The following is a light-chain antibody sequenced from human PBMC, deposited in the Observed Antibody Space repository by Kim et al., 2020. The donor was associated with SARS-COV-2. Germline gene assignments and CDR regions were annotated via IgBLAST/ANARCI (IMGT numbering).Light chain of an antibody. CDR3: QAWDSSYV. CDR1: KLGDKY. Sequence: SYELTQPPSVSVSPGQTARITCSGDKLGDKYACWYQQKPGQSPVLVIYQDNKRPSGIPERFSGSNSGNTATLTISGTQAMDEADYYCQAWDSSYVFGTGTKVTVL. V-gene: IGLV3-1*01. J-gene: IGLJ1*01. CDR2: QDN.